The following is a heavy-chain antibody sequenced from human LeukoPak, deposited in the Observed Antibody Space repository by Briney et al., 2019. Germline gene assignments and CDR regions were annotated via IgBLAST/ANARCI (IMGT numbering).Heavy chain of an antibody. V-gene: IGHV4-39*02. D-gene: IGHD6-19*01. CDR1: GGSISSSSYY. CDR3: AREYSDSSGWYFPADY. J-gene: IGHJ4*02. CDR2: IYYSGST. Sequence: SETLSLTCTVSGGSISSSSYYWGWIRQPPGKGLEWIGSIYYSGSTYYNPSLKSRVTISVDTSKNQFSLKLSSVTAADTAVYYCAREYSDSSGWYFPADYWGQGTLVTVSS.